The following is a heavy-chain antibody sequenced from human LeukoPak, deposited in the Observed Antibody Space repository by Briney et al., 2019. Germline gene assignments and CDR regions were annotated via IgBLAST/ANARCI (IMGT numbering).Heavy chain of an antibody. CDR2: ISYDGSNK. CDR1: GYTFTSYA. D-gene: IGHD6-13*01. CDR3: AREYGVAAAFGAFDI. V-gene: IGHV3-30*04. Sequence: SCKASGYTFTSYAMNWVRQAPGKGLEWVAVISYDGSNKYYADSVKGRFTISRDNSKNTLYLQMNSLRAEDMAVYYCAREYGVAAAFGAFDIWGQGTMVTVSS. J-gene: IGHJ3*02.